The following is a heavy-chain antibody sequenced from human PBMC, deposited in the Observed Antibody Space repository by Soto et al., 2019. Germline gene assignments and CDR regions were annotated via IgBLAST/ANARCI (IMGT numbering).Heavy chain of an antibody. CDR3: ARGRLRFLEWLSSLHYGMDV. J-gene: IGHJ6*02. CDR2: INHSGST. CDR1: GGSFSGYY. V-gene: IGHV4-34*01. D-gene: IGHD3-3*01. Sequence: PSETLSLTCAVYGGSFSGYYWSWIRQPPGKGLEWIGEINHSGSTNYNPSLKSRVTISVDTSKNQFSLKLSSVTAADTAVYYCARGRLRFLEWLSSLHYGMDVWGQGTTVT.